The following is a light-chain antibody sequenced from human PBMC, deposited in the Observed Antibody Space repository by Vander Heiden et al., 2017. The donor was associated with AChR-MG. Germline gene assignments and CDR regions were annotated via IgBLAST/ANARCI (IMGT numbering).Light chain of an antibody. CDR2: DPS. J-gene: IGKJ1*01. Sequence: EIVLTQPPATLPLSPGERATLSCRAIQSVSSYLAWYQQKPGQALRLLIYDPSTRDTGIPARFSGSGSGTDFTLTISSLEPEDFAVYYCHQRRNWPRTFGQGTKVEI. CDR1: QSVSSY. V-gene: IGKV3-11*01. CDR3: HQRRNWPRT.